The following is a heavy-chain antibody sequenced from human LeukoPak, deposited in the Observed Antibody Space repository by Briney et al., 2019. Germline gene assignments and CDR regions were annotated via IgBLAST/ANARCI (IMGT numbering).Heavy chain of an antibody. CDR1: GGSISSSY. V-gene: IGHV4-59*01. D-gene: IGHD2-21*01. CDR3: VRWQYCGGNCYFSAFDI. CDR2: IHHSGNT. Sequence: PSETLSLTCTVSGGSISSSYWSWIRQSPGKGLEWVGYIHHSGNTNSNPPLKSRVTISVDTPKNQFSLKLSSVTAADTAVYYCVRWQYCGGNCYFSAFDIWGLGTMVTVSS. J-gene: IGHJ3*02.